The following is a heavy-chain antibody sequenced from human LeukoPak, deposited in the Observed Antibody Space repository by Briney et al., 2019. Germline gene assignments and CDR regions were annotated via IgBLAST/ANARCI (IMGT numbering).Heavy chain of an antibody. V-gene: IGHV3-74*01. CDR2: INDDGSST. J-gene: IGHJ4*02. D-gene: IGHD2-2*01. CDR1: GFTFSSYW. CDR3: ARVVYCSRTSCPLDC. Sequence: GGSLRLSCAASGFTFSSYWMHWVRQAPGKGLVWVSRINDDGSSTTYADSVKGRFTISRDNAKNTLYLQMNSLRAEDTAVYYCARVVYCSRTSCPLDCWGQGTLVTVSS.